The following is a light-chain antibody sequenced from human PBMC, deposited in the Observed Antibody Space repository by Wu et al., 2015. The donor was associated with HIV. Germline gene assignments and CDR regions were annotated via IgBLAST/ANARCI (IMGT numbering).Light chain of an antibody. V-gene: IGKV3-15*01. CDR1: QSIGTN. Sequence: EIVMTQSPATLSVSPGERATLSCRASQSIGTNLAWYQQRPGQAPRLLIYGASNRATGVAARFTGSGSVTEFTLTITSMQSEDFAVYYCQQYNNWITFGQGTRLEIK. CDR2: GAS. CDR3: QQYNNWIT. J-gene: IGKJ5*01.